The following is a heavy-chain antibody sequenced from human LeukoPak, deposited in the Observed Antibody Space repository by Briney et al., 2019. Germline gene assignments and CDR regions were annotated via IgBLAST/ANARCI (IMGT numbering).Heavy chain of an antibody. V-gene: IGHV4-38-2*02. J-gene: IGHJ4*02. CDR1: GYSISSGYY. CDR2: IYHSGST. CDR3: ARGRSPFDY. Sequence: TSSETLSLTCTVSGYSISSGYYWGWIRQPPGKGLEWIGSIYHSGSTYYNPSLKSRVTISVDTSKNQFSLKLSSVTAADTAVYYCARGRSPFDYWGQGTLVTVSS.